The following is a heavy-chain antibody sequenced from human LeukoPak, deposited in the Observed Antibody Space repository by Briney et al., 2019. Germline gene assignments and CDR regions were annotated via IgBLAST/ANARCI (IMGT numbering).Heavy chain of an antibody. CDR2: IYYSGST. CDR3: ARGVRGSGFDY. D-gene: IGHD6-25*01. Sequence: SETLSLTCTVSGGSISSYYWSWIRQPPGKGLEWIGYIYYSGSTNYNPSLKSRVTISVDTSKNQFSLKLSSVTAADTAVYYCARGVRGSGFDYWGQGTLVTVSS. J-gene: IGHJ4*02. V-gene: IGHV4-59*01. CDR1: GGSISSYY.